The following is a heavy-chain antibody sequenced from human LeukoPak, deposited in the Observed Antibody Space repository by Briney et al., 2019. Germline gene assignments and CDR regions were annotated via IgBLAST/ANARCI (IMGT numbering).Heavy chain of an antibody. D-gene: IGHD2/OR15-2a*01. J-gene: IGHJ4*02. CDR2: IRYDGSNK. V-gene: IGHV3-30*02. CDR1: GFTFSSYG. CDR3: AKAGSTSKWDY. Sequence: PGGSLRLSCAASGFTFSSYGMHWVRQAPGKGLEWVAFIRYDGSNKYYADSVKGRFTISRDNTLYLQMNSLRAEDTAVYYCAKAGSTSKWDYWGQGTLVTVSS.